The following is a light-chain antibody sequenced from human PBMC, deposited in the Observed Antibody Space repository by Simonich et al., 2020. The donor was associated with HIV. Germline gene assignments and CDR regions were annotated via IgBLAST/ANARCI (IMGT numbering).Light chain of an antibody. CDR2: EVN. J-gene: IGLJ3*02. CDR1: SGRIASNY. V-gene: IGLV6-57*01. Sequence: NFMLTQPHSVSESPGKTVTISCTRSSGRIASNYVQWYQQRPGSSPTTVIYEVNQSPSGVPVRFSGSIDSSSNSASLTISGLKTEDEADYYCQSYDSSNLWVFGGGTKLTVL. CDR3: QSYDSSNLWV.